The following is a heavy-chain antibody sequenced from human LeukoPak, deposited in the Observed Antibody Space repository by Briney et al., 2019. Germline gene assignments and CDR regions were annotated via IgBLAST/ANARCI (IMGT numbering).Heavy chain of an antibody. CDR3: ARGEKYYNWFDP. CDR2: IHYSGDT. Sequence: SETLSLTCAVSGDSSSSGSSWSWIRQPPGKGLEWIGVIHYSGDTHYNPSLRGRVTISVDTSKNQFPLKLSSVTAADTAVYYCARGEKYYNWFDPWGQGTLVTVSS. J-gene: IGHJ5*02. CDR1: GDSSSSGSS. V-gene: IGHV4-39*06. D-gene: IGHD2/OR15-2a*01.